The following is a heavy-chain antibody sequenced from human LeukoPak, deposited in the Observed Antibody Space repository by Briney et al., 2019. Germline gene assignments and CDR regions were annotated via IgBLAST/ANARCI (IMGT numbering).Heavy chain of an antibody. CDR1: GYSFTNYW. Sequence: GESLKISCKGSGYSFTNYWIGWVRQMPGKGLEYMGIIYPDDSDTRYSPSFQGQVAISADKSINTAYLQWSSLKASDTAMYYCATSYCTPSNCSGFDSWGQGTPVTVSS. V-gene: IGHV5-51*01. J-gene: IGHJ4*02. CDR2: IYPDDSDT. CDR3: ATSYCTPSNCSGFDS. D-gene: IGHD2-8*01.